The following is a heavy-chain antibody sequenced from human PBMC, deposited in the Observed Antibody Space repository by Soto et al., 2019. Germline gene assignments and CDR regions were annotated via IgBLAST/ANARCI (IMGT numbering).Heavy chain of an antibody. V-gene: IGHV2-5*01. CDR1: GFSLTSSGVG. Sequence: QITLKESGPPLVKPTQTLTLTCSFSGFSLTSSGVGVGWFRQPPGKALEWLGLIYWNDDDRYRASLHSRLTITKDTSKNQVVLTMTHMDPEDTATYYCAHRPGGSGFRYYFDYWGQGTLVTVSS. CDR2: IYWNDDD. CDR3: AHRPGGSGFRYYFDY. J-gene: IGHJ4*02. D-gene: IGHD6-19*01.